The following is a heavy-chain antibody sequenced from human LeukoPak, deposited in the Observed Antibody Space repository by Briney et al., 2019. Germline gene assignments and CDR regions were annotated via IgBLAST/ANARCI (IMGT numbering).Heavy chain of an antibody. J-gene: IGHJ4*02. Sequence: GSLRLSCAASGFTFSSYAMNWVRQAPGKGLEWVSGISDTGRSTYYADSVKGRFTISRSNSKTTLYLQMSSLRDEDTAVYYCAKVLRGLAYYADYSEWGQGTLVTVS. CDR1: GFTFSSYA. CDR3: AKVLRGLAYYADYSE. CDR2: ISDTGRST. V-gene: IGHV3-23*01. D-gene: IGHD4-17*01.